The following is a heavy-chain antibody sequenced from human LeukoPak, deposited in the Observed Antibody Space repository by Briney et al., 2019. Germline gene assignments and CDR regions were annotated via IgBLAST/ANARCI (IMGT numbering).Heavy chain of an antibody. Sequence: GGSLRLSCAASGFTFSSYEMNWVRQAPGKGLEWVSYISSSGSTIYYADSVKGRFTISRDNSKNTLYLQMNSLRAEDTAVYYCARLYYDSKGPYYMDVWGKGTTVTVSS. CDR2: ISSSGSTI. V-gene: IGHV3-48*03. CDR3: ARLYYDSKGPYYMDV. CDR1: GFTFSSYE. J-gene: IGHJ6*03. D-gene: IGHD3-22*01.